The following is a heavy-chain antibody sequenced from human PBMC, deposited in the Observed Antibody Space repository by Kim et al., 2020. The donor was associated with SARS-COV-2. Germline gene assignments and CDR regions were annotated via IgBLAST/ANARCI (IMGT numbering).Heavy chain of an antibody. CDR1: GFTFSSYG. CDR2: IWYDGSNK. Sequence: GGSLRLSCAASGFTFSSYGMHWVRQAPGKGLEWVAVIWYDGSNKYYADSVKGRFTISRDNSKNTLYLQMNSLRAEDTAVYYCARAEYYYDSSGYLVYWGQGTLVTVSS. CDR3: ARAEYYYDSSGYLVY. D-gene: IGHD3-22*01. J-gene: IGHJ4*02. V-gene: IGHV3-33*01.